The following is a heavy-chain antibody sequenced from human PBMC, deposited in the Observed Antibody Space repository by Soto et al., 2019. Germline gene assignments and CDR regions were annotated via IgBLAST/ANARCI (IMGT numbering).Heavy chain of an antibody. J-gene: IGHJ4*02. V-gene: IGHV3-23*01. CDR3: AKTDKFSSDSRGWANRLDY. CDR2: IRFSVSDT. D-gene: IGHD6-19*01. Sequence: EVQLLESGGGLVQPGGSLRLSCAASGFTFSNYVMTWLRQAPGKGLEWVSSIRFSVSDTFYADSVKGRFTVSRDNSKNTLFQQMNSLRADDTVIYYCAKTDKFSSDSRGWANRLDYWGQGTLVTVSS. CDR1: GFTFSNYV.